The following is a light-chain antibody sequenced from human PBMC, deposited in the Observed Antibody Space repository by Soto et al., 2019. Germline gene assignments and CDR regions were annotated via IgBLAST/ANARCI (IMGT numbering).Light chain of an antibody. CDR1: SRDVGSYNL. CDR3: CSYTGSSSPLV. CDR2: EAV. Sequence: QSALTQPASVSGSPGQSITISCTGTSRDVGSYNLVSWYQQHPGKASKLIIYEAVEPPSGMSNRFSGFKSGNTASLTISGLQADDEAYYYCCSYTGSSSPLVLGGGTQLTVL. J-gene: IGLJ2*01. V-gene: IGLV2-23*01.